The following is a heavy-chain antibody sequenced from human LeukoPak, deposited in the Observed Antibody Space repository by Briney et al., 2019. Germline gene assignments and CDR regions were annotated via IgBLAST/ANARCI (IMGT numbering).Heavy chain of an antibody. D-gene: IGHD3-3*01. CDR2: INPNSGGT. J-gene: IGHJ4*02. CDR3: ARAYLRFLVWLVDY. CDR1: GYTFTGYY. Sequence: GASVKVSCKASGYTFTGYYMHWVRQAPGQGLEWMGWINPNSGGTNYAQKFQGRVTMTRDTSISTAYMELSRLRSDDTAVYYCARAYLRFLVWLVDYWGQGTLVTVSS. V-gene: IGHV1-2*02.